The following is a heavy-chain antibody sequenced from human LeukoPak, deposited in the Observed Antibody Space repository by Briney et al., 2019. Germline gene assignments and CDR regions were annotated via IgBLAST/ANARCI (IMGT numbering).Heavy chain of an antibody. CDR2: INANSGAT. D-gene: IGHD3-22*01. Sequence: ASVKVSCKASGYTFSDYYMHWVRQAPGQGLDWMGWINANSGATKYAQKFQGRVTMTRDTSISTVYMELSRLRSDDTAVYYCARDPPHYYDSSSYDYWGQGTLVTVSS. J-gene: IGHJ4*02. CDR3: ARDPPHYYDSSSYDY. CDR1: GYTFSDYY. V-gene: IGHV1-2*02.